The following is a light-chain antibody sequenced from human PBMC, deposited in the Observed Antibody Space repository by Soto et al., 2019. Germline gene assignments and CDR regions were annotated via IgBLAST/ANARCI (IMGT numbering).Light chain of an antibody. CDR3: QQYGSSLFT. CDR2: GAS. Sequence: EIVLTQSPGTLSLSPGERATLSCRASQSVSSSYLAWYQQKPGQAPRRLIYGASSRATGIPDRFSGSGSGTDFTLTISRLEPEDFAMYYCQQYGSSLFTFGPGTKVDIK. V-gene: IGKV3-20*01. CDR1: QSVSSSY. J-gene: IGKJ3*01.